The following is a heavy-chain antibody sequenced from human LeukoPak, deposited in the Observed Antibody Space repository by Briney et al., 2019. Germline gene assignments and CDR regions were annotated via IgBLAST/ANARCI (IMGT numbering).Heavy chain of an antibody. CDR2: IYYSGST. CDR3: ARGVNSGYFDY. J-gene: IGHJ4*02. Sequence: SETLSLTCTVSGGSISSYYWSWIRQPPGKGLEWIGYIYYSGSTNYSPSLKSRVTISLDTSKNQFPLKLSSATAADTAVYYCARGVNSGYFDYCGQGTLVTVSS. CDR1: GGSISSYY. V-gene: IGHV4-59*01. D-gene: IGHD1-26*01.